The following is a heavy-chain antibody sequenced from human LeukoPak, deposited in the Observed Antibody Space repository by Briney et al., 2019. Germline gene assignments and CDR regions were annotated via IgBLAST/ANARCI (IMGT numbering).Heavy chain of an antibody. CDR3: AREGGGVVGATRGAFDI. V-gene: IGHV1-69*05. CDR2: IIPIFGTA. Sequence: SVKVSCKASGGTFSSYAISWVRQAPGQGLDWMGRIIPIFGTANYAQKLQGRVTITTDESTSTAYMELSSLRSEDTAVYYCAREGGGVVGATRGAFDIWGQGTMVTVSS. J-gene: IGHJ3*02. D-gene: IGHD1-26*01. CDR1: GGTFSSYA.